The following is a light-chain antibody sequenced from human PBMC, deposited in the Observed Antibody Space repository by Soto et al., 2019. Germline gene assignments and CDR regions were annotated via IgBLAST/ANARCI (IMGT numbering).Light chain of an antibody. J-gene: IGLJ2*01. V-gene: IGLV2-14*01. CDR3: ISYTRSSTLV. CDR1: SSDVGGYNY. Sequence: QSALTQPASVSGSPGQSITISCTGTSSDVGGYNYVSWYQQHPGKAPKLMIYDVSNRPSGVYNRFSGSKSGNTASMTISGLQAEDEADYYCISYTRSSTLVFGGGTKLTVL. CDR2: DVS.